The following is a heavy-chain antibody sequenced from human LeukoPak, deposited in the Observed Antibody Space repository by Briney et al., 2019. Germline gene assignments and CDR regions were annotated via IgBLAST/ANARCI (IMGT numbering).Heavy chain of an antibody. Sequence: GGSLRLSCAASGFTFSDHYMDWVRQAPGKGLEWVGRTRNKANSYTTEYAASVKGRFTISRDDSKNSLYLQMNSLKTEDTAVYYCASNRRDGYNRNDAFDIWGQGTMVTVSS. CDR2: TRNKANSYTT. V-gene: IGHV3-72*01. J-gene: IGHJ3*02. D-gene: IGHD5-24*01. CDR3: ASNRRDGYNRNDAFDI. CDR1: GFTFSDHY.